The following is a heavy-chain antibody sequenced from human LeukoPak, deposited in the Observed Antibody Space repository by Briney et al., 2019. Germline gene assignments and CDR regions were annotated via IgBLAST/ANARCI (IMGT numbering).Heavy chain of an antibody. D-gene: IGHD1-26*01. CDR3: ARDTATNFDY. CDR2: ISAYNGNT. V-gene: IGHV1-18*01. J-gene: IGHJ4*02. CDR1: GYTFTSYD. Sequence: ASVKVSCKASGYTFTSYDINWVRQATGQGLEWMGWISAYNGNTNYAQKLQGRVTMTTDTSTSTAYMELRSLRSDDTAVYYCARDTATNFDYWGQGTLVTVSS.